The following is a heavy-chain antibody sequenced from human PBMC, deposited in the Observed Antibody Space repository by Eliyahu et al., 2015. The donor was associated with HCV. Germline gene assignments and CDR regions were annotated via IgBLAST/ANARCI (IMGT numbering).Heavy chain of an antibody. CDR2: IWNDGGLK. CDR1: GFTFSSYG. CDR3: ARDVGQWLDRGFDY. Sequence: QVQLVESGGGVVQPGRSLRLSCAASGFTFSSYGMPWVRQAPGKGLEWVALIWNDGGLKYYADSVQGRFIISRDSSKNTLFLQMNSLRAEDTAVYYCARDVGQWLDRGFDYWGQGTLVTVSS. J-gene: IGHJ4*02. V-gene: IGHV3-33*01. D-gene: IGHD6-19*01.